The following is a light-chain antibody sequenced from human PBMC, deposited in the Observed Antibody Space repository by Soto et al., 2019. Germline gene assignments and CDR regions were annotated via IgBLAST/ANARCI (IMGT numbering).Light chain of an antibody. CDR1: QTIRNQ. J-gene: IGKJ1*01. CDR2: DSS. Sequence: DIPMTQSPSTLTASVGDRVTITCRASQTIRNQLAWYQQKPGEAPKVLIYDSSSLESGVPSRFSGSGSGTEFTLTISSLQRDDFATYYCQQYNSYKTFGQGTKVDIK. CDR3: QQYNSYKT. V-gene: IGKV1-5*01.